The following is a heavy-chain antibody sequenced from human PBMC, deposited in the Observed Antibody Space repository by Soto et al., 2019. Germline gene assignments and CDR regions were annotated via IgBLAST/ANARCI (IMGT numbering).Heavy chain of an antibody. D-gene: IGHD2-8*02. CDR3: ARDKITGIFDY. J-gene: IGHJ4*02. CDR1: CGSFKGYY. Sequence: XXTLSLTCAVYCGSFKGYYWTWIRQPPGTGLEWIGXINHSXSTNYNKSLKXXVTISVDXXKNQFSLKLTSVTAADTAVYYCARDKITGIFDYWGQGTLVTVTS. V-gene: IGHV4-34*01. CDR2: INHSXST.